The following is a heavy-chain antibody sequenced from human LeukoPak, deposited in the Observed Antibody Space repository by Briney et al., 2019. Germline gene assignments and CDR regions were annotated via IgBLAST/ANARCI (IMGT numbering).Heavy chain of an antibody. J-gene: IGHJ4*02. Sequence: SETLSLTCIVSGGSISSSNHYWGWIRQPPGKGLEWVGTIYYSGDTYYNPSLKSRASISVDTSKNRFSLKLNSVTAADTAVYFCARDENIIIVPTAHAFDYWGQGTLVTVSS. CDR1: GGSISSSNHY. D-gene: IGHD2/OR15-2a*01. CDR3: ARDENIIIVPTAHAFDY. CDR2: IYYSGDT. V-gene: IGHV4-39*02.